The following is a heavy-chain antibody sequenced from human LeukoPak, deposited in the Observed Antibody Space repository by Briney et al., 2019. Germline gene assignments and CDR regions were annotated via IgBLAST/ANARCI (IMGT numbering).Heavy chain of an antibody. Sequence: GGSLRLSCAASGFTFSSYAMHWVRQAPGKGLECVAFIQSDGSNKYYSDSVKGRFTIPRDNSKNTLFLQMNSLRVEDTAVYYCATHCSGTSCHRDYWGQGTLVTVSS. CDR2: IQSDGSNK. D-gene: IGHD2-2*01. V-gene: IGHV3-30*02. J-gene: IGHJ4*02. CDR3: ATHCSGTSCHRDY. CDR1: GFTFSSYA.